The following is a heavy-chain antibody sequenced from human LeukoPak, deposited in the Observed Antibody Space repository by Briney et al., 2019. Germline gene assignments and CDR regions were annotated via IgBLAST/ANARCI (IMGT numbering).Heavy chain of an antibody. D-gene: IGHD6-19*01. J-gene: IGHJ4*02. Sequence: GGSLRLSCAASGFTLSSYWMSWVRQAPGKGLEWVANIKQDGSEKYYVDSVKGRFTISRDNAKNSLYLQMNSLRAEDTAVYYCARVQQWLAGFDYWGQGTLVTVSS. CDR1: GFTLSSYW. CDR3: ARVQQWLAGFDY. V-gene: IGHV3-7*01. CDR2: IKQDGSEK.